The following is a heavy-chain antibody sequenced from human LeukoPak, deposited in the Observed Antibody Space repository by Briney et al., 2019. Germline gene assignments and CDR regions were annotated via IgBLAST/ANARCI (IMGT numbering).Heavy chain of an antibody. V-gene: IGHV3-13*01. D-gene: IGHD1-1*01. Sequence: GGSLRLSCAASGFTFCSFDMHWVRQPTGQGLEWVSTIGTASDTYYPGSVEGRFTLSRDNAKNSLYLQMNSLTAGDTAVYYCARGPPRGKYYYMDVWGKGTTVTVSS. CDR3: ARGPPRGKYYYMDV. CDR2: IGTASDT. J-gene: IGHJ6*03. CDR1: GFTFCSFD.